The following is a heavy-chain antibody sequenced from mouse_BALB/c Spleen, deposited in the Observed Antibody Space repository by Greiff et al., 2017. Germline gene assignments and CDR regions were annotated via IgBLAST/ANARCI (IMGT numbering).Heavy chain of an antibody. CDR2: IDPANGNT. D-gene: IGHD2-3*01. CDR3: ARSLIYDGPRWFAY. Sequence: VQLKQSGAELVKPGASVKLSCTASGFNIKDTYMHWVKQRPEQGLEWIGRIDPANGNTKYDPKFQGKATITADTSSNTAYLQLSSLTSEDTAVYYCARSLIYDGPRWFAYWGQGTLVTVSA. V-gene: IGHV14-3*02. J-gene: IGHJ3*01. CDR1: GFNIKDTY.